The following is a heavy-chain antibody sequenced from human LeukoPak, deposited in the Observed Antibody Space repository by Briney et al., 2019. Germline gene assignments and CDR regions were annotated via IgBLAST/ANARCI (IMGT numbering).Heavy chain of an antibody. Sequence: GTSLRLSCAASGFIFSSYAMHWVRQAPGTGLEWVAVIWSDGSRQYYLDSVKGRFTISRDNSKNTLYLQMDSLRAEDTAVYSCARGVAQNGNPNYFDPWGRGTLVTVSS. CDR1: GFIFSSYA. CDR3: ARGVAQNGNPNYFDP. CDR2: IWSDGSRQ. J-gene: IGHJ5*02. V-gene: IGHV3-33*01. D-gene: IGHD2-15*01.